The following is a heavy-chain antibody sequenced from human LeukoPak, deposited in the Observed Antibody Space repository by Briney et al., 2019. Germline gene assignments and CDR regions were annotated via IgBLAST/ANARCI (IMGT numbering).Heavy chain of an antibody. CDR1: AFTFSTYS. CDR2: ITSSSSYI. Sequence: GGSLRLSCAASAFTFSTYSMNWVRQAPGKGLEWVSSITSSSSYIYYADSVKGRFTISRDNAKNSLYLQMNSLTADDTALYYCASLSTSPSIGDYWGQGTLVTVSS. D-gene: IGHD2/OR15-2a*01. J-gene: IGHJ4*02. CDR3: ASLSTSPSIGDY. V-gene: IGHV3-21*01.